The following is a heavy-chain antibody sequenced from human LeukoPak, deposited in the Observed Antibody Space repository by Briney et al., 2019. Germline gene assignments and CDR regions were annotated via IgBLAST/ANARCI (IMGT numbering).Heavy chain of an antibody. J-gene: IGHJ3*02. CDR3: ARSSKAAFDI. Sequence: GGSPRLSCVASGFTSSNFSMSWVRQSPGRGLEWVSHIKPDGSEGFYVDSVKGRFTISRDNAKSSLYVQMNSLRAEDTAFYYCARSSKAAFDIWGQGTLVTVSS. D-gene: IGHD4-11*01. CDR1: GFTSSNFS. CDR2: IKPDGSEG. V-gene: IGHV3-7*04.